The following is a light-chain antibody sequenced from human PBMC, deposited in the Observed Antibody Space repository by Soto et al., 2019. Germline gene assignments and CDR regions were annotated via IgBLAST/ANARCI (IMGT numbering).Light chain of an antibody. V-gene: IGLV2-8*01. CDR3: SSYAGSNDLV. CDR1: TSDVGGYTY. J-gene: IGLJ2*01. Sequence: QSALTQPPSPSGSPGQSVTFSCTGTTSDVGGYTYFSWYQQHPGKAPKLMIYEVNKRPSGFPDRFSGSKSGSTASLTVSGGEAEDEDDYYCSSYAGSNDLVFGGGTKLTVL. CDR2: EVN.